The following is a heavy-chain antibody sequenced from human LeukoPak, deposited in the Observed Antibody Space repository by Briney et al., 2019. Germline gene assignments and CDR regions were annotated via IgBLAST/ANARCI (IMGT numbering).Heavy chain of an antibody. Sequence: GGSLRLSCAASGFTFSSYWMHCVRHAPGKGLVWVSRINTDGCSTIYADSVKGRFPISRDNAKNTLYLQMNSVRAEDTAVYYCARVRYGPGKAFDIWGQGTMVTVSS. CDR1: GFTFSSYW. D-gene: IGHD3-16*01. CDR3: ARVRYGPGKAFDI. J-gene: IGHJ3*02. V-gene: IGHV3-74*01. CDR2: INTDGCST.